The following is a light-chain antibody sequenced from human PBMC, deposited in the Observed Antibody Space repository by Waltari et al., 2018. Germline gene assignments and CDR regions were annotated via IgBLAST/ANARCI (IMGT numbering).Light chain of an antibody. CDR3: ASWDDSLSVVL. Sequence: QTALTQPPSTSGTPGQRVTISCSGSPSNIGSNTANWYQQLPGTAPKLLIYTNNQRPSGVPDRFSASKSGTSASLAISGLQSEDEAHYYCASWDDSLSVVLFGGGTKLTVL. J-gene: IGLJ3*02. V-gene: IGLV1-44*01. CDR2: TNN. CDR1: PSNIGSNT.